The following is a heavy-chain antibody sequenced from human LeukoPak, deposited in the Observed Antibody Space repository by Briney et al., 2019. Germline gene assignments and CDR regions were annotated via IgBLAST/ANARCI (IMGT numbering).Heavy chain of an antibody. V-gene: IGHV3-48*02. CDR2: ISSSSATI. J-gene: IGHJ4*02. CDR1: GFTFSSCS. D-gene: IGHD1-26*01. CDR3: ARDLGNSGSH. Sequence: PGGSLRLSCAASGFTFSSCSINWVRQAPGKGLEWVSYISSSSATIYYADSVKGRFTISRDNAKNSVYLQMNSLRDEDTAVYYCARDLGNSGSHWGQGTLVTVSS.